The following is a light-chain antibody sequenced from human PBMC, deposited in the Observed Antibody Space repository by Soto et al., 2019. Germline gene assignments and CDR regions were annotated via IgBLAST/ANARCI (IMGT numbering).Light chain of an antibody. CDR3: AAWDYDVTDPV. CDR2: NYN. Sequence: QAVVTQPPSSSGTPGQTVTISCSGSSSNIGSNYVYWYQQLPGTAPKLLIYNYNLRPSGVVDRFAGSRSGTSASLAISGLQSEDEADYYCAAWDYDVTDPVFGGGTKVTVL. J-gene: IGLJ3*02. CDR1: SSNIGSNY. V-gene: IGLV1-47*02.